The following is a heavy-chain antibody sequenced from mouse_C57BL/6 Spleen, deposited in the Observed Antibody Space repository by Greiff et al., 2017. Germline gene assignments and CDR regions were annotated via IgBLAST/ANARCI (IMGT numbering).Heavy chain of an antibody. CDR1: GYTFTDYN. CDR2: INPNNGGT. J-gene: IGHJ2*01. Sequence: VQLQQSGPELVKPGASVKMSCKASGYTFTDYNMHWVKQSHGKSLEWIGYINPNNGGTSYNQKFKGKATLTVNKSSSTAYMELRSLTSEDSAVYYCTRDSNGGYFDYWGQGTTLTVSS. D-gene: IGHD2-5*01. V-gene: IGHV1-22*01. CDR3: TRDSNGGYFDY.